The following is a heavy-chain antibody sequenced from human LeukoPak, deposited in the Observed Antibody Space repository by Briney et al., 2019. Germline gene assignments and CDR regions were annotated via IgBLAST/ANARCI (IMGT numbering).Heavy chain of an antibody. D-gene: IGHD2-15*01. Sequence: SGGSLRLSCVVSGFTFNRCWMNWVRQAPGKGLEWVAHINPDGRDTYYVDSVKGRFTISRDNAQNSMYLQMNSLRAEDTAVYYCARDRVGGGGSWFYDYWGQGTLVTVSS. CDR3: ARDRVGGGGSWFYDY. CDR1: GFTFNRCW. CDR2: INPDGRDT. V-gene: IGHV3-7*03. J-gene: IGHJ4*02.